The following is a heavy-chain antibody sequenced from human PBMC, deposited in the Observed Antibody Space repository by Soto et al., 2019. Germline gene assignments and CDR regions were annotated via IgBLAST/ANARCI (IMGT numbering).Heavy chain of an antibody. CDR3: AARDCISTSCYASSDYYDGMDV. D-gene: IGHD2-2*01. CDR2: MNPNSGNT. CDR1: GYTFTSYD. V-gene: IGHV1-8*01. Sequence: QVQLVQSGAEVKKPGASVKVSCKASGYTFTSYDINWVRQATGQGLEWMGWMNPNSGNTGYAQKFQGRVTMTRNTSKSTADMELSSLRSEDTAVYYCAARDCISTSCYASSDYYDGMDVWGQGTTVTVSS. J-gene: IGHJ6*02.